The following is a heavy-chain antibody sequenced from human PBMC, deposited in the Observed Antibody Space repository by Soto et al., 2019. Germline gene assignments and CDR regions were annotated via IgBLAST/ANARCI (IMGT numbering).Heavy chain of an antibody. J-gene: IGHJ4*02. Sequence: QVQLVESGGGVVQPGSSLRLSCAASGFTFSSYGMHWVRQAPGKGLEWVAVISYDGSNKYYADSVKGRFTISRDNSKNTLYLQMNSLRAEDTAVYYCAKEGYYYDSSGYYFYFDYWCQGTLVTVSS. D-gene: IGHD3-22*01. V-gene: IGHV3-30*18. CDR1: GFTFSSYG. CDR2: ISYDGSNK. CDR3: AKEGYYYDSSGYYFYFDY.